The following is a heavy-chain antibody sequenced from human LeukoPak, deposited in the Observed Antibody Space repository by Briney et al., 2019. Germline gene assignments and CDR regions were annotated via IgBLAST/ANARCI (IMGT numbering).Heavy chain of an antibody. V-gene: IGHV3-23*01. Sequence: GGSLRLSCAASGFTFSSYAMSWVRQAPGKGLEWVSAISGSGGSTYYADSVKGRFTISRDNSKDTLYLQMNSLRAEDTAVYYCAKDSYSSSWFLWDYWGQGTLVTVSS. CDR1: GFTFSSYA. CDR3: AKDSYSSSWFLWDY. CDR2: ISGSGGST. J-gene: IGHJ4*02. D-gene: IGHD6-13*01.